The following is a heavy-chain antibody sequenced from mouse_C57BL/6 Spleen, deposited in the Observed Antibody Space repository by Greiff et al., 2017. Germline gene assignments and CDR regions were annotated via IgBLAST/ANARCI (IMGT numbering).Heavy chain of an antibody. V-gene: IGHV1-7*01. Sequence: VQGVESGAELAKPGASVKLSCKASGYTFTSYWMHWVKQRPGQGLEWIGYINPSSGYTKYNQKFKDKATLTADKSSSTAYMQLSSLTYEDSAVYYCASLYPWFAYWGQGTLVTVSA. J-gene: IGHJ3*01. CDR1: GYTFTSYW. CDR3: ASLYPWFAY. CDR2: INPSSGYT.